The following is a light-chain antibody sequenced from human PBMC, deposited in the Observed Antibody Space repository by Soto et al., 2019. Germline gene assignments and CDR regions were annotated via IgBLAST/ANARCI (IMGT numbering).Light chain of an antibody. V-gene: IGLV2-8*01. CDR1: SSDVGGYNY. CDR2: EVS. CDR3: CSYAGINDYV. Sequence: QSARTLPPSASGSPGQSVTISCTGSSSDVGGYNYVSWYQQYPGKAPKLMIYEVSKRPSGVPDRFSGSKSGNTASLTVSGLQAEDEADYYCCSYAGINDYVFGTGTKV. J-gene: IGLJ1*01.